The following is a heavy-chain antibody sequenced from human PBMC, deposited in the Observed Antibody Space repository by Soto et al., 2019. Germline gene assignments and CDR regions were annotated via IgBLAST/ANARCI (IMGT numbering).Heavy chain of an antibody. CDR3: ARDREITFGGVIVMPDY. CDR2: ISYDGSNK. Sequence: QVQLVESGGGVVQPGRSLRLSCAASGFTFSSYAMHWVRQAPGKGLEWVAVISYDGSNKYYADSVKGRFTISRDNSKNTLYLKMNSLRAEDTAVYYCARDREITFGGVIVMPDYWGQGTLVTVSS. CDR1: GFTFSSYA. D-gene: IGHD3-16*02. J-gene: IGHJ4*02. V-gene: IGHV3-30-3*01.